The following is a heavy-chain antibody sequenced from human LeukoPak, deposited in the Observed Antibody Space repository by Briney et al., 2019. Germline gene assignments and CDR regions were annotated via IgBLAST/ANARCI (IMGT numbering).Heavy chain of an antibody. CDR3: AREDYCGGGSCYSGYFQH. CDR2: IYYSGIT. J-gene: IGHJ1*01. Sequence: SETLSLTCTVSGGSISSYYWGWIRQPPGKGLERIGDIYYSGITDYNPSLRSRVTISVDTSKNQFSLKLSSVTAADTAVYYCAREDYCGGGSCYSGYFQHWGQGTLVTVSS. CDR1: GGSISSYY. V-gene: IGHV4-59*01. D-gene: IGHD2-15*01.